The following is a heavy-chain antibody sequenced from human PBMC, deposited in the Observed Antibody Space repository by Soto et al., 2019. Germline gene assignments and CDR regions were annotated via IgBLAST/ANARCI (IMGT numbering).Heavy chain of an antibody. CDR1: GGTFSSYA. V-gene: IGHV1-69*13. CDR3: ARDRVTIFGVSSPYYYVMDV. CDR2: IIPIFGTA. D-gene: IGHD3-3*01. J-gene: IGHJ6*02. Sequence: GASVKVSCKASGGTFSSYAISWVRQAPGQGLEWMGGIIPIFGTANYAQKFQGRVTITADESTSTAYMELSSLRSEDTAVYYCARDRVTIFGVSSPYYYVMDVWGQRTTVTVSS.